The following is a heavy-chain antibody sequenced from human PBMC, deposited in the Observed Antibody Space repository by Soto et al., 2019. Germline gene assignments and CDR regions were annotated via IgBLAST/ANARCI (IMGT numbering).Heavy chain of an antibody. Sequence: QVQLVQSGAEVKRPGASVKVFCKASGYTFTTHTMHWVRQAPGPGLEWMGWMNGGNGNTKYSQKFQGRVTFTRDTLASPAYMALSSLRSADTAVYDCTILETEYWGQGTLVTVSS. CDR2: MNGGNGNT. CDR3: TILETEY. J-gene: IGHJ4*02. CDR1: GYTFTTHT. V-gene: IGHV1-3*01. D-gene: IGHD1-26*01.